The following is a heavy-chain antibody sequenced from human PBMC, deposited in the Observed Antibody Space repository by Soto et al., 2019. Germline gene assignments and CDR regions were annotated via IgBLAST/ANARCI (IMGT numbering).Heavy chain of an antibody. CDR2: ISSSGSTA. CDR1: GFTFSRFE. D-gene: IGHD3-10*01. CDR3: TRAAWFPYLSFY. J-gene: IGHJ4*02. V-gene: IGHV3-48*03. Sequence: GGSLRLSCAASGFTFSRFELHWVRQAPGKGLEWISYISSSGSTAYYASSVEGRFTISRDNANSSVYLQMDSLRAEDTALYYCTRAAWFPYLSFYWGQGALVTVSS.